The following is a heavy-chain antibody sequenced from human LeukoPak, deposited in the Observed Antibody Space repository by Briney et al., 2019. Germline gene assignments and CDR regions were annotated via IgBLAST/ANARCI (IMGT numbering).Heavy chain of an antibody. CDR1: GDSISSGSYY. J-gene: IGHJ4*02. D-gene: IGHD2-15*01. CDR2: IYTSGYT. Sequence: SETLSLTCTVSGDSISSGSYYWSWIRQPAGKGLEWIGRIYTSGYTNYNPSLKSRVTLSVDTSKNQFSLRLNSVTAADAAMYYCARDCSGGTCYSGVVDYWGQGMLVTVSS. CDR3: ARDCSGGTCYSGVVDY. V-gene: IGHV4-61*02.